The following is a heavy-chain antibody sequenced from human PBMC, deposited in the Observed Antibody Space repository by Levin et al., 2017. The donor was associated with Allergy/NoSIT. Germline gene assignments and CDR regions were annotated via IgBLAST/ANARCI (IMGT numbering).Heavy chain of an antibody. Sequence: SETLSLTCAVSGGSISSGGYSWSWIRQPPGKGLEWIGYIYHGGSTPYDPSLKSRVTMSVDRSKNQFSLKLRSVTAADTAVYYCARGTHDFRGESDAFDIWGQGTMVTVSS. D-gene: IGHD4-23*01. J-gene: IGHJ3*02. CDR3: ARGTHDFRGESDAFDI. V-gene: IGHV4-30-2*01. CDR1: GGSISSGGYS. CDR2: IYHGGST.